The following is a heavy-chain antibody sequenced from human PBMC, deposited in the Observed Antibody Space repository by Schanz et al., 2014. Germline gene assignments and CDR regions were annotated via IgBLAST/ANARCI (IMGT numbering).Heavy chain of an antibody. Sequence: EVQLVESGGGVVRPGGSLRLSCAASGFTFDVFGMSWVRQVPGKGLVWVSRTSNDGSFTTFADSVKGRFTISRDNAKNTLYLQMNSLRAEDTAVYYCVRDTDYHFDYWGQGTLVTVSS. D-gene: IGHD4-17*01. CDR1: GFTFDVFG. J-gene: IGHJ4*02. CDR3: VRDTDYHFDY. V-gene: IGHV3-74*01. CDR2: TSNDGSFT.